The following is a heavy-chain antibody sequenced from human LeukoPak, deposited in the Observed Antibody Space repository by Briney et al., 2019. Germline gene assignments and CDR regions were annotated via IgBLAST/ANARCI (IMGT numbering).Heavy chain of an antibody. Sequence: SETLSLTCTVSGGSVSSGSYYWSWIRQPPGKGLEWIGYIYYSGSTNYNPSLKSRVTISVDTSKNQFSLKLSSVTAADTAVYYCAILVDPTRPGGYGDSGSFWSEGWFDPWGQGTLVTVSS. CDR2: IYYSGST. V-gene: IGHV4-61*01. CDR3: AILVDPTRPGGYGDSGSFWSEGWFDP. D-gene: IGHD4-17*01. J-gene: IGHJ5*02. CDR1: GGSVSSGSYY.